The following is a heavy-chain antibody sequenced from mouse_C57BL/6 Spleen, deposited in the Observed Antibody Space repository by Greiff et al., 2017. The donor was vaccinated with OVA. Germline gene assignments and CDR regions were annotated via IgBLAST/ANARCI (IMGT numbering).Heavy chain of an antibody. CDR2: IDPSDSYT. V-gene: IGHV1-59*01. CDR1: GYTFTSYW. D-gene: IGHD2-1*01. J-gene: IGHJ4*01. Sequence: QVQLQQPGAELVRPGTSVKLSCKASGYTFTSYWMHWVKQRPGQGLEWIGVIDPSDSYTNYNQKFKGKATLTADKSSSTAYMQLSSLTSEDSAVYFCARDQGKGYAMDYWGQGTSVTVSS. CDR3: ARDQGKGYAMDY.